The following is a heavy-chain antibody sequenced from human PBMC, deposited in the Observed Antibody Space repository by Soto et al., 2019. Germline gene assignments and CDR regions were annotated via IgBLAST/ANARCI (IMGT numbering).Heavy chain of an antibody. CDR3: ARLLWSHSSWFDP. CDR1: GGNIGDIGDY. V-gene: IGHV4-61*05. CDR2: IYYSGST. D-gene: IGHD3-10*01. J-gene: IGHJ5*02. Sequence: PSETNRVRNTVVGGNIGDIGDYWSWIKKPPGKGLEWIGYIYYSGSTNYNPSLKSRVTISVDTSKNQFSLKLSSVTAADTAVYYCARLLWSHSSWFDPWGQGTLVTVSS.